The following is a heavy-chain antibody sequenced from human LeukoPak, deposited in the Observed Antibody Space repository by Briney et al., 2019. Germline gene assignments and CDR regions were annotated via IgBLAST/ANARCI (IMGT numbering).Heavy chain of an antibody. Sequence: GASVKVSCKASGYTFTGYYMHWVRQAPGQGLEWMGWINPNSGGTNYAQKFQGRVTMTRDTSTSTVYMELSSLRSEDTAVYYCARELGYCSGGSCYSGQYYFDYWGQGTLVTVSS. CDR1: GYTFTGYY. J-gene: IGHJ4*02. D-gene: IGHD2-15*01. CDR2: INPNSGGT. CDR3: ARELGYCSGGSCYSGQYYFDY. V-gene: IGHV1-2*02.